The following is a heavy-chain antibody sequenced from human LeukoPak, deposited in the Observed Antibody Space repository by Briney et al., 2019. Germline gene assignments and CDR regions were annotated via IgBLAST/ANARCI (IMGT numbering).Heavy chain of an antibody. V-gene: IGHV3-30*02. CDR1: GFTYSSYG. J-gene: IGHJ4*02. D-gene: IGHD3-22*01. CDR2: IRYDGSNK. CDR3: VKGFRGVVVINTFDY. Sequence: PGGSLRLPCAASGFTYSSYGMHWVRQAPGKGLEWVAFIRYDGSNKYYADSVKGRFTISRDNSKNTLYLQMNSLRAEDTAVYYCVKGFRGVVVINTFDYWGQGTLVTVSS.